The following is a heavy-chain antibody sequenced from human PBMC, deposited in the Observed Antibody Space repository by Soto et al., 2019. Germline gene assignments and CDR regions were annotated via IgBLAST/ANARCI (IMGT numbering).Heavy chain of an antibody. CDR1: GFTFNSYA. CDR2: ISGSGGTT. Sequence: EVQLLESGGGLVQPGGSLRLSCGGSGFTFNSYAMTWVRQAPGKGLEWVSAISGSGGTTYYANSVKGRFTISRDQSKDTRYLQMNSLRAEDTAIYYCAKDRHYGSGTYSDSSLDYWGQGPLVPVSS. J-gene: IGHJ4*02. V-gene: IGHV3-23*01. CDR3: AKDRHYGSGTYSDSSLDY. D-gene: IGHD3-10*01.